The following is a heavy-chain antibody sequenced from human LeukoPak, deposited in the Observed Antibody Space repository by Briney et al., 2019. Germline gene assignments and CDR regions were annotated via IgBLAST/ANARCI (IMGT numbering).Heavy chain of an antibody. CDR2: INHSGST. CDR1: GFTFDDYG. D-gene: IGHD2-8*01. Sequence: GSLRLSCAASGFTFDDYGMNWVRQAPGKGLEWIGEINHSGSTNYNPSLKSRVTISVDTSKNQFSLKLSSVTAADTAVYYCARGHGMVHSFDYWGQGTLVTVSS. V-gene: IGHV4-34*01. J-gene: IGHJ4*02. CDR3: ARGHGMVHSFDY.